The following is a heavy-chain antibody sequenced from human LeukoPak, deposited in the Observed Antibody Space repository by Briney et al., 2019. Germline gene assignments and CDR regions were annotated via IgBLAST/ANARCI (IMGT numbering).Heavy chain of an antibody. Sequence: PSEALSLTCTVSGGSISSYYWSWIRQPAGKGLEWIGRIYTSGSTNYNPSLKSRVTMSVDTSKNQFSLKLSSVTAADTAVYYCARGGGSGYYYYMDVWGKGTTVTVSS. D-gene: IGHD3-3*01. CDR1: GGSISSYY. CDR2: IYTSGST. V-gene: IGHV4-4*07. CDR3: ARGGGSGYYYYMDV. J-gene: IGHJ6*03.